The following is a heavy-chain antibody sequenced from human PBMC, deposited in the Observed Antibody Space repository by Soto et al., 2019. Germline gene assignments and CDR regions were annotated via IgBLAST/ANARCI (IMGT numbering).Heavy chain of an antibody. CDR2: IYDGGRT. J-gene: IGHJ4*02. D-gene: IGHD7-27*01. CDR3: ARGPSGDKVDS. Sequence: QVQLQESGPGLVKPSQTLSLTCTVSGGSISTVDYWWSWIRQSPDMGLEWIGHIYDGGRTYNNPSLERRVTMSVDPSKSQLSLPLSSVSAADTAVYYCARGPSGDKVDSWGQGTLVTVSS. V-gene: IGHV4-30-4*01. CDR1: GGSISTVDYW.